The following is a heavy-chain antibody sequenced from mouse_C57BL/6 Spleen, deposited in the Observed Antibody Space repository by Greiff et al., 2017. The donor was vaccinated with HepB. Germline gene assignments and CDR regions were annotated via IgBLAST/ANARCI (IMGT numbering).Heavy chain of an antibody. CDR2: IWTGGGT. CDR3: ARIYGYDAMDY. CDR1: GFSFTSYA. D-gene: IGHD1-1*01. Sequence: VKLMESGPGLVAPSQSLSITCTVSGFSFTSYAISWVRQPPGKGLEWLGLIWTGGGTNYNSALKSRLSISKDNSKSQVFLKMNSLQTDDTARYYCARIYGYDAMDYWGQGTSVTVSS. J-gene: IGHJ4*01. V-gene: IGHV2-9-1*01.